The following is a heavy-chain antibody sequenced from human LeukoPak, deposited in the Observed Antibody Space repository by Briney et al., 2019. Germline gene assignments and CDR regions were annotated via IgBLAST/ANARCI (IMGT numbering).Heavy chain of an antibody. J-gene: IGHJ4*02. CDR3: ARALTSTFDY. V-gene: IGHV4-59*01. D-gene: IGHD5/OR15-5a*01. CDR1: GGSISSYY. Sequence: NSSETLSLTCTVSGGSISSYYWSWIRQPPGKGLEWIGYIYYSGGTNYNPSLKSRVTISVDTSKNQFSLKLSPVTAADTAVYYCARALTSTFDYWGQGTLVTVSS. CDR2: IYYSGGT.